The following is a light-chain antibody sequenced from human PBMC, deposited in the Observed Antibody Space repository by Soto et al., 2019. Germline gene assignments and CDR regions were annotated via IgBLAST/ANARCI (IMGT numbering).Light chain of an antibody. J-gene: IGKJ4*01. CDR2: EAD. CDR1: QSVTGNY. Sequence: EIVLTQSPGTLSLSPGERATLSCRASQSVTGNYVAWHQQKPGQAPRLLIYEADTRATGISDRFSAGGSGTDFTLTISRLEPADFALYYCQQYGSPPHTFGGGTQVEIK. CDR3: QQYGSPPHT. V-gene: IGKV3-20*01.